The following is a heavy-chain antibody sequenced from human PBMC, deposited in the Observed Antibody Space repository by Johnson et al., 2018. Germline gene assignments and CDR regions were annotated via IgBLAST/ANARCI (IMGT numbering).Heavy chain of an antibody. CDR2: ISYDGKKK. V-gene: IGHV3-30*03. Sequence: VQLLETGGGVVQPGRSLRLSCAPSGFTFSDYVMHWVRQGPGKGLEWLAVISYDGKKKDYADSVKDRFIISRDNSKKTLFLQRSSLRPEDTAVYYCARAAGPYYYFYYMDVWGKGTTVTVSS. J-gene: IGHJ6*03. CDR3: ARAAGPYYYFYYMDV. CDR1: GFTFSDYV.